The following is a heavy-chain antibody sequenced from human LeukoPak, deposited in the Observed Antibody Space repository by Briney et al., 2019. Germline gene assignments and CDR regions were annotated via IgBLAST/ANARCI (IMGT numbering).Heavy chain of an antibody. Sequence: SETLSLTCTVSGGSISSGSYYWSWIRQPAGKGLEWIGRIYASGSTNYNPSLKSRVTMSVDTSKNQFSLKLSSVPAADTAVYYCAREGGGNYFDYWGQGSLVTVSS. V-gene: IGHV4-61*02. D-gene: IGHD3-16*01. J-gene: IGHJ4*02. CDR2: IYASGST. CDR1: GGSISSGSYY. CDR3: AREGGGNYFDY.